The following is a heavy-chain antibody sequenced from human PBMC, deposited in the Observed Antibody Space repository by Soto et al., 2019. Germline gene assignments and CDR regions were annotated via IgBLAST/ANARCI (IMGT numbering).Heavy chain of an antibody. D-gene: IGHD3-3*01. CDR2: IKQDGSEK. V-gene: IGHV3-7*04. CDR1: GFTFSSYW. J-gene: IGHJ3*02. Sequence: GGSLRLSCAASGFTFSSYWMSCVRQAPGKGLEWVANIKQDGSEKYYVDSVKGRFTISRDNAKNSLYLQMNSLRAEDTAVYYCARAPFWSGYYAFDIWGQGTMVTVSS. CDR3: ARAPFWSGYYAFDI.